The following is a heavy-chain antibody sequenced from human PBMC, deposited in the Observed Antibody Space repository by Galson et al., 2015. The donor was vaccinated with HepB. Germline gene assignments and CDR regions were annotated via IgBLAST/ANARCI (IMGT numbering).Heavy chain of an antibody. CDR2: ISAYNGNT. CDR3: AFRGAYSAAAGLAHFDY. D-gene: IGHD6-13*01. CDR1: GYTFTSYG. J-gene: IGHJ4*02. V-gene: IGHV1-18*04. Sequence: SVKVSCKASGYTFTSYGISWVRQAPGQGLEWMGWISAYNGNTNYAQKLQGRVTMTTDTSTSTAYMELRSLRSDDTAVYYCAFRGAYSAAAGLAHFDYWGQGTLVTVSS.